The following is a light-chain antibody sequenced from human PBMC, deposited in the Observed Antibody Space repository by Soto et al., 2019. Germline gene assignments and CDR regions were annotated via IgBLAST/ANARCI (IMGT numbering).Light chain of an antibody. CDR2: MGF. CDR1: QSLLHSNGYNY. V-gene: IGKV2-28*01. Sequence: DIVMTQSPLSLSVTPGEPASISCRSSQSLLHSNGYNYLDWYMQKPGQSPRLLVYMGFNRASAVPGRFSGSGSGTEFTLKISRVEAEDVGVYYCMQALQIPPTFDQGTKVEIK. CDR3: MQALQIPPT. J-gene: IGKJ1*01.